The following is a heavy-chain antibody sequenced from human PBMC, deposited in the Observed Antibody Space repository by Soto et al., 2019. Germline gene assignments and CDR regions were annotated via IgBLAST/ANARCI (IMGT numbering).Heavy chain of an antibody. J-gene: IGHJ4*02. V-gene: IGHV3-30*18. CDR1: GFTFSSYG. Sequence: GGSLRLSCAASGFTFSSYGMHWVRQAPGKGLEWVAVISYDGSNKYYADSVKGRFTTSRDNSKNTLYLQMNSLRAEDTAVYYCAKDPRYYSSSPTGYFDYWGQGTLVTVSS. D-gene: IGHD6-6*01. CDR2: ISYDGSNK. CDR3: AKDPRYYSSSPTGYFDY.